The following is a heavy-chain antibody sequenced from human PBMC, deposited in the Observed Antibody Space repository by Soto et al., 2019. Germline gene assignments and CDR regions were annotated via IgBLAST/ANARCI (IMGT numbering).Heavy chain of an antibody. CDR1: GGYISTGGYY. CDR3: ARDSANYPFDL. Sequence: SETLSLTCSVSGGYISTGGYYWSWIRQLPGKGLEWIGNIFFTGSTYYNPSLKSRVFISIDTSKNQFSLNLSSVTAADTAVYYCARDSANYPFDLWGQGTLVTVSS. CDR2: IFFTGST. D-gene: IGHD1-7*01. V-gene: IGHV4-31*03. J-gene: IGHJ4*02.